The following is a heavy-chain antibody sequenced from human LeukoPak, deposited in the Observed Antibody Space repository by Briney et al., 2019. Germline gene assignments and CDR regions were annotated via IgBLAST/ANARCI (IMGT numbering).Heavy chain of an antibody. Sequence: SGGSLRLSCAASGFTLSSYSMNWVRQAPGKGLEWVSSITSSSSYIYYADSVKGRFTISRDNAKKSLYLQMNSLRAKDKAVYYCARDGDILTGDYKYFFDYWGQGTLVTVSS. V-gene: IGHV3-21*01. D-gene: IGHD3-9*01. CDR3: ARDGDILTGDYKYFFDY. J-gene: IGHJ4*02. CDR2: ITSSSSYI. CDR1: GFTLSSYS.